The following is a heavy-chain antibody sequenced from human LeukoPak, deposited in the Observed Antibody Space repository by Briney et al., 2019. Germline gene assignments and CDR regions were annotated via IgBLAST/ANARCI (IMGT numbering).Heavy chain of an antibody. V-gene: IGHV3-13*01. CDR3: ARVAKERVGGVYYFDY. Sequence: AGGALRLSCAASGFTYSDYDMHWVRQATGKGLEWVSAIGPAGDTYYTGSAKGRFTTSRENAKNTLYLQMNSLRAGDTAASYCARVAKERVGGVYYFDYWGQGTLVTVSS. D-gene: IGHD1-1*01. CDR2: IGPAGDT. CDR1: GFTYSDYD. J-gene: IGHJ4*02.